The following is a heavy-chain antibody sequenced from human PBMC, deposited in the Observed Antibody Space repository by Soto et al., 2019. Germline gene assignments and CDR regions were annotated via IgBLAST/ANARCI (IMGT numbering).Heavy chain of an antibody. V-gene: IGHV3-53*01. CDR3: ARGGVCSSGSCPLRGSFDY. D-gene: IGHD2-15*01. CDR2: IYSSGGT. J-gene: IGHJ4*02. CDR1: GLIVSSNY. Sequence: GGSLRLSCAASGLIVSSNYMSWVRQAPGKGLEWVSIIYSSGGTYYADSVKGRFTISRDNSMNTLYLQMNSLRAEDTAVYYCARGGVCSSGSCPLRGSFDYWGQGTLVTVSS.